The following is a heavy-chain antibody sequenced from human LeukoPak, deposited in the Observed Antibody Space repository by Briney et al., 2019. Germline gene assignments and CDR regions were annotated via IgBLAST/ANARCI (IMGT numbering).Heavy chain of an antibody. CDR3: ARWFGELYGWFDP. Sequence: GGSLRLSCAASGFTFSSYGMSWVRQAPGKGLEWVSAISGSGGSTYYADSVKGRFTISRDNSKNTLYLQMNSLRAEDTAVYYCARWFGELYGWFDPWGQGTLVTVSS. CDR2: ISGSGGST. D-gene: IGHD3-10*01. CDR1: GFTFSSYG. J-gene: IGHJ5*02. V-gene: IGHV3-23*01.